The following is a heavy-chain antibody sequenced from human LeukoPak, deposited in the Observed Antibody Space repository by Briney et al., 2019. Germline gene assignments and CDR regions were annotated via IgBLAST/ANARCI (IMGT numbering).Heavy chain of an antibody. V-gene: IGHV3-7*01. CDR2: IKQDGSEK. CDR1: GFTFSSYW. D-gene: IGHD3-10*01. J-gene: IGHJ4*02. CDR3: ARTYGSGSYYKGEFDY. Sequence: GGSLRLSCAASGFTFSSYWMSWVRQAPGKGLEWVANIKQDGSEKYYVDSVKGRFTISRDNAKNSLYLQMNSLRAEDTALYYCARTYGSGSYYKGEFDYWGQGTLVTVSS.